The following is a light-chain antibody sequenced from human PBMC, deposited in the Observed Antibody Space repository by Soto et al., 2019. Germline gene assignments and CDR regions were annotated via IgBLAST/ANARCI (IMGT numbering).Light chain of an antibody. J-gene: IGLJ1*01. CDR3: QAWDSSTGGHV. CDR1: KLGDKY. Sequence: SYELTQPPSVSVSPGQTASITCSGDKLGDKYACWYQQKPGQSPVLVIYQDSKRPSGIPERFSGSNSGNTATLTISGTQAMDEADYYCQAWDSSTGGHVFGTGTKVTVL. V-gene: IGLV3-1*01. CDR2: QDS.